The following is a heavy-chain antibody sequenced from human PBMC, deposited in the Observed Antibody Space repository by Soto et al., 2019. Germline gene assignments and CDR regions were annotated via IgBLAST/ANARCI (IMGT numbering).Heavy chain of an antibody. CDR3: ASSSKSAGLLYYFDY. D-gene: IGHD3-3*01. CDR1: GGSISSYY. V-gene: IGHV4-59*01. J-gene: IGHJ4*02. CDR2: IYYSGST. Sequence: SETLSLTCTVSGGSISSYYWSWIRQPPGKGLEWIGYIYYSGSTNYNPSLKSRVTISVDTSKNQFSLKLSSVTAADTAVYYCASSSKSAGLLYYFDYWGQGTLVTVSS.